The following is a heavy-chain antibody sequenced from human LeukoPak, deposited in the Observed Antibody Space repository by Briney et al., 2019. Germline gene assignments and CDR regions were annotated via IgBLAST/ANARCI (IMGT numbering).Heavy chain of an antibody. J-gene: IGHJ6*03. CDR3: ARGYYYDSSGYYYYYYYYMDV. V-gene: IGHV4-59*01. CDR2: IYYSGST. CDR1: GGSISSYY. Sequence: PPETLSLTCTVSGGSISSYYWSWIRQPPGKGLEWIGYIYYSGSTNYNPSLKSRVTISVDTSKNQFSLKLSSVTAADTAVYYCARGYYYDSSGYYYYYYYYMDVWGKGTTVTVSS. D-gene: IGHD3-22*01.